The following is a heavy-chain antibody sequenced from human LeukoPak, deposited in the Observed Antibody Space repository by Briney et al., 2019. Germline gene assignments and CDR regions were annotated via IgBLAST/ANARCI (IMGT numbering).Heavy chain of an antibody. CDR1: GGSISSSSYY. V-gene: IGHV4-39*01. J-gene: IGHJ4*02. Sequence: ASETLSLTCTVSGGSISSSSYYWGWIRQPPGKGLEWIGSIYHSGSTYYNPSLKSRVTISVDTSKNQFSLNLSSVTAADTAVYYCARTTYSSSRTFDYWGQGTLVTVSS. D-gene: IGHD6-13*01. CDR2: IYHSGST. CDR3: ARTTYSSSRTFDY.